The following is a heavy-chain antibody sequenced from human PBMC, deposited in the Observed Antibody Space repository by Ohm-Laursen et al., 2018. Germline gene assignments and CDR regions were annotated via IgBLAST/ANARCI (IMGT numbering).Heavy chain of an antibody. V-gene: IGHV3-23*01. D-gene: IGHD3-22*01. CDR2: ISGSGGST. Sequence: GSLRLSCAASGFTFSSYAMSWVRQAPGKGLEWVSAISGSGGSTYYADSVKGRFTISRDNSKNTLYLQMNSLRAEDTAVYYCAKDHAVWLLLPNDAFDIWGQGTMVTVSS. CDR1: GFTFSSYA. CDR3: AKDHAVWLLLPNDAFDI. J-gene: IGHJ3*02.